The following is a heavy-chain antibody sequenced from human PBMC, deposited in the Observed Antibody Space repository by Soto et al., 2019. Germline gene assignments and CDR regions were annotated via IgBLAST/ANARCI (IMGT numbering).Heavy chain of an antibody. D-gene: IGHD2-15*01. Sequence: ASVKVSCKTSGYTFTDYYMHWVRQAPGQGFEWVGGINPKSGGPKYVPKFQGRVTVTRDTSTSTAYMELNRLTPDDTAVYYCASEDCRNTNCLKGFDYWGQGTLVTVSS. CDR2: INPKSGGP. V-gene: IGHV1-2*02. CDR1: GYTFTDYY. CDR3: ASEDCRNTNCLKGFDY. J-gene: IGHJ4*02.